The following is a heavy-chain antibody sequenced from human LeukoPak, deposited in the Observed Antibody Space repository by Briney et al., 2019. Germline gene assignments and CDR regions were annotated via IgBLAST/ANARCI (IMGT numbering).Heavy chain of an antibody. D-gene: IGHD3-3*01. Sequence: ASVKVSCKASGYTFTSYGISWVRQAPGQGLEWMGWISAYNGNTNYAQKLQGRVTMTTDTSTSTAYMELRSLRSDDTAVYYCARVEDPGYYYYYYMDVWGKGTTVTISS. J-gene: IGHJ6*03. V-gene: IGHV1-18*01. CDR2: ISAYNGNT. CDR1: GYTFTSYG. CDR3: ARVEDPGYYYYYYMDV.